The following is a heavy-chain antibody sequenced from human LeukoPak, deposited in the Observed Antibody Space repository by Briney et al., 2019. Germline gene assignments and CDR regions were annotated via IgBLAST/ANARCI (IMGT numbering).Heavy chain of an antibody. J-gene: IGHJ4*02. CDR3: AGGVPLSCSHGVCSGYYFDY. D-gene: IGHD2-8*01. CDR1: GYTFTRYD. V-gene: IGHV1-8*01. Sequence: ASVKVSCKASGYTFTRYDVNWVRQATGQGLEWMGWMNPNNGNTGYAQKFQGRVTMTTNTSISTAYMELSSLRSDDTAVYYCAGGVPLSCSHGVCSGYYFDYWGQGSLVTVSS. CDR2: MNPNNGNT.